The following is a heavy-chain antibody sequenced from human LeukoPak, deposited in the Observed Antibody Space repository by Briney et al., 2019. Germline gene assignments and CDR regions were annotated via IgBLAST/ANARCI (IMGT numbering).Heavy chain of an antibody. D-gene: IGHD1-26*01. CDR1: GGTFTSYA. Sequence: SVKVSCKTSGGTFTSYAITWVRQAPGQGLEWMGKIIPISGTTNYAQKFQGRVTFTADESTSTAYMELSSLRSEDTALYYCARKLRLGGNWFDPWGQGTLVAVSS. CDR2: IIPISGTT. CDR3: ARKLRLGGNWFDP. J-gene: IGHJ5*02. V-gene: IGHV1-69*13.